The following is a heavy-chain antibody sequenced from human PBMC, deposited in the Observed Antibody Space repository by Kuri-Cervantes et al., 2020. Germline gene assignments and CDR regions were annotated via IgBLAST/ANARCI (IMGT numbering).Heavy chain of an antibody. CDR3: ARGYYDFSYFDY. CDR2: INAANGDT. J-gene: IGHJ4*02. CDR1: GYTFTAYP. Sequence: ASVKVSCKASGYTFTAYPMHWVRLAPGQRLEWLGRINAANGDTRYSQNFQDRVTFSRDISASTAYMELSSLRSEDTAVYYCARGYYDFSYFDYWGQGTLVTVSS. D-gene: IGHD3-22*01. V-gene: IGHV1-3*01.